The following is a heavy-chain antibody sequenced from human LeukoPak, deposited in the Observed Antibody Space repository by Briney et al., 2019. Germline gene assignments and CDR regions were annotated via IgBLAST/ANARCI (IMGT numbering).Heavy chain of an antibody. Sequence: GGSLTLSCAASGYTFSNYVMSWLRQAPGKGLEWVSSISGSGGTTYYADSVKGRFTISRDSSKNTLYLQMDSLRAEDTAVYYCAKRGGNTALTRHFDYWGQGTLVTVSS. V-gene: IGHV3-23*01. CDR1: GYTFSNYV. CDR3: AKRGGNTALTRHFDY. CDR2: ISGSGGTT. J-gene: IGHJ4*02. D-gene: IGHD5-18*01.